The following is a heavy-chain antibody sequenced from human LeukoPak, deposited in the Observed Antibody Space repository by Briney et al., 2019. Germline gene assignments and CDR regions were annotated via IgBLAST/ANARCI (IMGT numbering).Heavy chain of an antibody. Sequence: GGSLRLSCAASGFIFSSYAMHWVRQAPGKGLEWVAVISYDGSNKYYADSVKGRFTISRDNSKNTLYLQMSSLRPEDTAVYYCARDRLRCSSSTSCSFDWGQGTLVTVSS. CDR2: ISYDGSNK. V-gene: IGHV3-30*03. CDR3: ARDRLRCSSSTSCSFD. J-gene: IGHJ1*01. CDR1: GFIFSSYA. D-gene: IGHD2-2*01.